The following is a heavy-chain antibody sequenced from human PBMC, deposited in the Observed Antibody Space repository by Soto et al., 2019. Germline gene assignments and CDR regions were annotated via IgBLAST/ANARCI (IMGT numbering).Heavy chain of an antibody. CDR3: ARDKIDYGDYYYYYYGMDV. J-gene: IGHJ6*02. CDR2: IIPILGIA. D-gene: IGHD4-17*01. V-gene: IGHV1-69*08. Sequence: QVQLVQSGAEVKKPGSSVKVSCKASGGTFSSYTISWVRQAPGQGLEWMGRIIPILGIANYAQKFQGRVTITADKATSTSYMKLSSLRSEDTAVYYCARDKIDYGDYYYYYYGMDVWGQGTTVTVS. CDR1: GGTFSSYT.